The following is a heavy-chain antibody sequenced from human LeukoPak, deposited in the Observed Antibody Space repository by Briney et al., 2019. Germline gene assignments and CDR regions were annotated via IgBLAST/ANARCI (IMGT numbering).Heavy chain of an antibody. J-gene: IGHJ4*02. D-gene: IGHD6-13*01. CDR3: ARYSSSWGLFDY. V-gene: IGHV3-30*04. Sequence: PGRSLRLSCAASGFTFSSYAMHWVRQASGKGLEWVAVISYDGSNKYYADSVKGRFTISRDNSKNTLYLQMNSLRAEDTAVYYCARYSSSWGLFDYWGQGTLVTVSS. CDR1: GFTFSSYA. CDR2: ISYDGSNK.